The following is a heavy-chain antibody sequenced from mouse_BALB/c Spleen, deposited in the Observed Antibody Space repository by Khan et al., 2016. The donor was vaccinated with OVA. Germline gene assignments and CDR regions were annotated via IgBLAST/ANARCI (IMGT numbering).Heavy chain of an antibody. CDR3: ARDGSRYNYAMDY. V-gene: IGHV3-2*02. Sequence: EVQLVESGPGLVKPSQSLSLTCTVTGYSITSDYAWNWIRQFPGNKLEWMGYISYSGSTNYNPALKSRISITRDTSKNQFFLQVNSVTTEDTSTYYCARDGSRYNYAMDYWGQGTSVTVSS. D-gene: IGHD2-3*01. J-gene: IGHJ4*01. CDR2: ISYSGST. CDR1: GYSITSDYA.